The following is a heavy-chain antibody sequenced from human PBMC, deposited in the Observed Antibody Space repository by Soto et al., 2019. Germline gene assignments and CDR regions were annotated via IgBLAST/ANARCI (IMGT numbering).Heavy chain of an antibody. Sequence: QVQLVESGGGVVQPGRSLRLSCAASGFIFSSYGMHWVRQAPGKGLEWVAVISYDGSNKYYADTLKGRFTISINNSKNTLHLQMNSLRTEDTAVYYCAKGSTAMTSFDYWGQGTLVTVSS. V-gene: IGHV3-30*18. CDR2: ISYDGSNK. CDR3: AKGSTAMTSFDY. CDR1: GFIFSSYG. J-gene: IGHJ4*02. D-gene: IGHD5-18*01.